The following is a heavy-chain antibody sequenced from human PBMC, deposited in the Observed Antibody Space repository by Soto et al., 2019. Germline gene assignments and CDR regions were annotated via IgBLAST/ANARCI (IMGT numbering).Heavy chain of an antibody. CDR2: IIPIFGTA. CDR1: GGTFSSYA. Sequence: QVQLVQSGAEVKKPGSSVKVSCKASGGTFSSYAISWVRQAPGQGLEWMGGIIPIFGTANYAQKFEGRVTITADDSTSTAYIELSSLRTEDTAVYYCARVGGSMTTVTTDAFDIWGQGTMVTVSS. J-gene: IGHJ3*02. CDR3: ARVGGSMTTVTTDAFDI. V-gene: IGHV1-69*01. D-gene: IGHD4-17*01.